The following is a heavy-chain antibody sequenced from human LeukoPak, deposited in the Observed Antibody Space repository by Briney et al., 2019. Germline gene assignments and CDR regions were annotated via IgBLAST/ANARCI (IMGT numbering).Heavy chain of an antibody. D-gene: IGHD2-15*01. J-gene: IGHJ4*02. CDR2: ISTGGNHI. V-gene: IGHV3-21*01. CDR1: GFAFSFYN. Sequence: GGSLRLSCAASGFAFSFYNMNWVRQAPGKGLEWVSSISTGGNHIYYTDSVKGRFTISRDDAKNSLSLQMDSLTVDDTAVYYCARARYCSAGSCYLFDNWGQGTLVTVSS. CDR3: ARARYCSAGSCYLFDN.